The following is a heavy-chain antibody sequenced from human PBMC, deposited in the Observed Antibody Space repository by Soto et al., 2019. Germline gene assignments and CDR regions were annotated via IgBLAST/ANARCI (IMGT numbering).Heavy chain of an antibody. V-gene: IGHV1-2*02. CDR2: INPNSGGT. D-gene: IGHD2-15*01. Sequence: QVQLVQSGAEVKKPGASVKVSCKASGYTFTGYYMHWVRQAPGQGLEWMGWINPNSGGTNYAQKFQGRVTMTRDTSISTAYMELSRLRSDDTAVYYCARPEGYCSGGSCYYYGMDVWGQGTTVTVSS. CDR1: GYTFTGYY. J-gene: IGHJ6*02. CDR3: ARPEGYCSGGSCYYYGMDV.